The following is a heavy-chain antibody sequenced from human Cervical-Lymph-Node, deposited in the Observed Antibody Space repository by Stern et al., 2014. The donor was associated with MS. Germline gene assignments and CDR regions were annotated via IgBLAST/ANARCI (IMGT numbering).Heavy chain of an antibody. CDR1: GGTFSKFP. D-gene: IGHD6-13*01. V-gene: IGHV1-69*01. Sequence: VQLVASGAEVTKPGSSGKVSCKASGGTFSKFPSSWVRQAPGPGLEWMGGIFPVVGTPTFSQEFRGRVTITADFSTSTVYMELSSLRSDDTAVYYWARSSETSDRWYSLGYDLWGQGTLVTVSS. CDR3: ARSSETSDRWYSLGYDL. J-gene: IGHJ5*02. CDR2: IFPVVGTP.